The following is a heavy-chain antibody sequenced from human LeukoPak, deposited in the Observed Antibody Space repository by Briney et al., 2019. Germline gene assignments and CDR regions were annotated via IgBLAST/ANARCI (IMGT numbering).Heavy chain of an antibody. J-gene: IGHJ4*02. Sequence: GGSLRLSCAASGFTFNTYDIHWVRQAPGKGLEWVAFIRYDGHNKYYADSVKGRFSISRDNFKNTLHLQMNSLRAEDTAVYYCMGYDSSGYYSYFDYWGQGTLVTVSS. CDR3: MGYDSSGYYSYFDY. V-gene: IGHV3-30*02. D-gene: IGHD3-22*01. CDR2: IRYDGHNK. CDR1: GFTFNTYD.